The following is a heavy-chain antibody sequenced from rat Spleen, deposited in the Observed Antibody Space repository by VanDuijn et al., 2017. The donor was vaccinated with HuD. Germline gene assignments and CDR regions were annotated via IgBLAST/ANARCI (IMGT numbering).Heavy chain of an antibody. CDR2: ISTGGGGT. J-gene: IGHJ1*01. CDR1: GFTFSDYY. Sequence: EVQLVESGGGLVQPGRSLKLSCAASGFTFSDYYMAWVRQAPTKGLEWVASISTGGGGTYFPDSVKGRFTISRDNAKRTLYLQMERLRSEDAASYYCARHPQLGTYWYFDFWGPGTMVTVSS. CDR3: ARHPQLGTYWYFDF. D-gene: IGHD3-4*01. V-gene: IGHV5-25*01.